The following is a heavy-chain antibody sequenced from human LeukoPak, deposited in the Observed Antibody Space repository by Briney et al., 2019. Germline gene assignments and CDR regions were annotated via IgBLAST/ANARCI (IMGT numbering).Heavy chain of an antibody. CDR3: ARHSRAAAGTGLDY. Sequence: SETLSLTCTVSGGSISSSSYYWGWIRQPPGKGLEWIGSIYYSGSTYYNPSLKSRVTISVDTSKNQFSRKLSSVTAADTAVYYCARHSRAAAGTGLDYWGQGTLVTVSS. J-gene: IGHJ4*02. CDR2: IYYSGST. CDR1: GGSISSSSYY. D-gene: IGHD6-13*01. V-gene: IGHV4-39*01.